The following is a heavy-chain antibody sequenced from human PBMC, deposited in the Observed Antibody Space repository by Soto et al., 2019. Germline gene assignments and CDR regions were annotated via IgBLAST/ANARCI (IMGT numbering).Heavy chain of an antibody. CDR2: ITDDGVGT. J-gene: IGHJ4*02. CDR1: GFTFSGYA. Sequence: EVQLLESGGGLVQPGGSLRLSCAASGFTFSGYAMSWVRQASGKGLEWVAGITDDGVGTYYADSVKGRFSISSDNSKNTLYLQMNGLRAEDTASYYCAKFKAGTYEKYHFDYWGQGTLVTVSS. CDR3: AKFKAGTYEKYHFDY. D-gene: IGHD3-10*01. V-gene: IGHV3-23*01.